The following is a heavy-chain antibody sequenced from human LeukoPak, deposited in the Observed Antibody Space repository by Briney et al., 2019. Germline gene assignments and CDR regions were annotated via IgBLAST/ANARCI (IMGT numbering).Heavy chain of an antibody. V-gene: IGHV3-21*04. CDR2: ISTSGGYI. D-gene: IGHD2-15*01. CDR3: ARFPRDAAVYCSGGNCAPSPNYLDY. CDR1: KFQFNAYI. Sequence: GGSLRLSCATSKFQFNAYIMNWVRQAPGRGLEWVSSISTSGGYIYYADSVRGRFTISRDSAKNSVYRQMSSLRAEDTAVYYCARFPRDAAVYCSGGNCAPSPNYLDYWGQGTLVTVSS. J-gene: IGHJ4*02.